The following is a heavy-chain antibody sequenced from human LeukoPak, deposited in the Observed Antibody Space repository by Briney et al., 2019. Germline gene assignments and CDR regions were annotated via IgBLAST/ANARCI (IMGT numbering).Heavy chain of an antibody. V-gene: IGHV3-66*01. CDR3: ARAITYFYGSVTYDWFDP. J-gene: IGHJ5*02. CDR2: IYSGGST. CDR1: GFTVSSNY. D-gene: IGHD3-10*01. Sequence: GGSLRLSCAASGFTVSSNYMSWVRQAPGKGLEWVSVIYSGGSTYYAGSVKGRFTISRDNSKNTLYLQMNSLRSEDTAVYYCARAITYFYGSVTYDWFDPWGQGTLVTVSS.